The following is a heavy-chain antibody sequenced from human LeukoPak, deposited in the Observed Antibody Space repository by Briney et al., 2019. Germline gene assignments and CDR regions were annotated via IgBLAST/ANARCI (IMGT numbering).Heavy chain of an antibody. CDR2: IYYSGST. D-gene: IGHD1-26*01. CDR1: GGSISSYY. CDR3: ARRMGATPLYDY. J-gene: IGHJ4*02. Sequence: PSETLSLTCTVSGGSISSYYWSWIRQPPGKGLEWIGYIYYSGSTNYNPSLKSRVTISVDTSKNQFSLKLGSVTAADTAVYYCARRMGATPLYDYWGQGTLVTVSS. V-gene: IGHV4-59*08.